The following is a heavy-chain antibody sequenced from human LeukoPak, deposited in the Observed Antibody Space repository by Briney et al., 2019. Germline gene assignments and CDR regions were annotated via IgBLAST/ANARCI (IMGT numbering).Heavy chain of an antibody. J-gene: IGHJ4*02. V-gene: IGHV4-39*01. CDR1: GGSISSSYY. CDR3: ARMTLAHYFDY. Sequence: PSETLSLTCTVSGGSISSSYYWVWIRQPPGKGLEWIGNIYYRGTTYYTPSLKSRLTISVDTSKNQFSLKLSSVTATDTAVYYCARMTLAHYFDYWGQGTLASVSS. CDR2: IYYRGTT.